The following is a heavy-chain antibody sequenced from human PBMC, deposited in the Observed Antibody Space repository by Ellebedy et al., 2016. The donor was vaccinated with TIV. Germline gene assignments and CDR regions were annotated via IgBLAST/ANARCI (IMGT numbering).Heavy chain of an antibody. CDR2: ISGSGGST. V-gene: IGHV3-23*01. J-gene: IGHJ6*02. Sequence: GESLKISXAASGFTFSSYAMSWVRQAPGKGLEWVSAISGSGGSTYYADSVKGRFTISRDNSKNTLYLQMNSLRAEDTAVYYCARDAHVDSSIWGQGTTVTVSS. CDR3: ARDAHVDSSI. CDR1: GFTFSSYA. D-gene: IGHD5-12*01.